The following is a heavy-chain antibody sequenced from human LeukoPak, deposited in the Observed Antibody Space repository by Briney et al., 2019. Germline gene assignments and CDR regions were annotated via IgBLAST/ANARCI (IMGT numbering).Heavy chain of an antibody. CDR2: IIPILGIA. J-gene: IGHJ5*02. Sequence: ASVTVSCKASGGTFSIYAISWVRQAPGQGLEWMGRIIPILGIANYAQKFQGRVTITADKSTSTAYMELSSLRSEDTAVYYCARDRALYSSSWYTWGQGTLVTVSS. CDR3: ARDRALYSSSWYT. V-gene: IGHV1-69*04. CDR1: GGTFSIYA. D-gene: IGHD6-13*01.